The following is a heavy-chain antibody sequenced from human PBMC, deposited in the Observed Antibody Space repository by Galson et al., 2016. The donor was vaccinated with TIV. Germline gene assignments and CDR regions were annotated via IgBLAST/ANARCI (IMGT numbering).Heavy chain of an antibody. CDR3: AKLRGDLYYYDSTGYYFFDS. J-gene: IGHJ4*02. V-gene: IGHV3-23*01. Sequence: SLRLSCAASGFTFKKYGMAWVRQAPGKGLELVSAINGPGGTTYYADSVKDRVTVSRDNCENTLYLQMNSPSDDDTAVYYCAKLRGDLYYYDSTGYYFFDSWGQGILVTVSS. D-gene: IGHD3-22*01. CDR1: GFTFKKYG. CDR2: INGPGGTT.